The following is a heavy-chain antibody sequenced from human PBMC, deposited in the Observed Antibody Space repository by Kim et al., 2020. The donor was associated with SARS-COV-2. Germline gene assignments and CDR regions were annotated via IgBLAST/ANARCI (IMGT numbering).Heavy chain of an antibody. J-gene: IGHJ4*02. CDR2: INHSGST. CDR1: GGSFSGYY. V-gene: IGHV4-34*01. D-gene: IGHD6-13*01. CDR3: ARAAKGYSSKGGYFDY. Sequence: SETLSLTCAVYGGSFSGYYWSWIRQPPGKGLEWIGEINHSGSTNYNPSLKSRVTISVDTSKNQFSLKLSSVTAADTAVYYCARAAKGYSSKGGYFDYWGQGTLVTVSS.